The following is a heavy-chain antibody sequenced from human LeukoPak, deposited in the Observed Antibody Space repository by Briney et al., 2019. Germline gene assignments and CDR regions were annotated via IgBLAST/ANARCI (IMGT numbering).Heavy chain of an antibody. Sequence: PSETLSLTCTVSGGSISSGGYYWSWIRQPPGKGLEWIGYIYYSGSTNYNPSLKSRVTISVDTSKNQFSLELSSVTAADTAVHYCARHEVRGAVPAATDYWGQGTLVTVSS. CDR2: IYYSGST. D-gene: IGHD2-2*01. V-gene: IGHV4-61*08. CDR3: ARHEVRGAVPAATDY. CDR1: GGSISSGGYY. J-gene: IGHJ4*02.